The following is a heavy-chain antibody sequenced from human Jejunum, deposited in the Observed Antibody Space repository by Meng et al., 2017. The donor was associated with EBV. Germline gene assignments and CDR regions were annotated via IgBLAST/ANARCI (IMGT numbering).Heavy chain of an antibody. J-gene: IGHJ4*02. CDR2: ISRIGTTI. Sequence: GQLVGSGGGLVKVRGSLGLSLAPFGFTFSDYYFSWIRQARGKGLEWITYISRIGTTIYYADSVKGRFTISRDNAKSSVYLQMDSLRAEDTAIYYCARDTQEDYGSTTFDYWGQGTLVTVSS. V-gene: IGHV3-11*01. CDR3: ARDTQEDYGSTTFDY. CDR1: GFTFSDYY. D-gene: IGHD4-17*01.